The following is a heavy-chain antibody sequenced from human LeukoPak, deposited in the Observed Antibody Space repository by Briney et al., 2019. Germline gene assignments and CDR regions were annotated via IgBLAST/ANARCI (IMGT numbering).Heavy chain of an antibody. D-gene: IGHD6-13*01. CDR2: IYTSGST. CDR3: ARGRCSNYIAAARKYFDY. Sequence: SETLSLTCTVSGGSISSYYWSWIRQPAGKGLEWIGRIYTSGSTNYNPSLKSRVTMSVDTSKNQFSLKLSSVTAADTAVYYCARGRCSNYIAAARKYFDYWGQGTLVTVSS. V-gene: IGHV4-4*07. CDR1: GGSISSYY. J-gene: IGHJ4*02.